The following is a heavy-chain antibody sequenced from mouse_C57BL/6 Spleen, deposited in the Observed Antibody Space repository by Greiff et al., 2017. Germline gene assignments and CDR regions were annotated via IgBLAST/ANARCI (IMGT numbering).Heavy chain of an antibody. CDR1: GFNIKDYY. V-gene: IGHV14-2*01. Sequence: VQLQQSGAELVKPGASVKLSCTASGFNIKDYYMHWVKQRTEQGLEWIGRIDPEDGETKNAPKFQGKATITADTSSNTAYLQLSSLTSEDTAVYYCARPAYYSNDVYFDYWGQGTTLTVSS. J-gene: IGHJ2*01. CDR3: ARPAYYSNDVYFDY. CDR2: IDPEDGET. D-gene: IGHD2-5*01.